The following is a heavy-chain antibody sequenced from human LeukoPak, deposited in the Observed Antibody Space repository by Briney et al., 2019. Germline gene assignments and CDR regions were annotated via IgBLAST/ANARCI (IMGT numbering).Heavy chain of an antibody. Sequence: GGSLRLSCAASGFTFSTYSMNWVRQAPGKGLEWVSFISGGGSYIYYTESVKGRFTISRDNAKNSLYLQMNSLRAEDTAIYYCARDRVASGRFGEVASWGQGTLVTVSS. J-gene: IGHJ5*02. CDR3: ARDRVASGRFGEVAS. CDR2: ISGGGSYI. V-gene: IGHV3-21*01. CDR1: GFTFSTYS. D-gene: IGHD3-10*01.